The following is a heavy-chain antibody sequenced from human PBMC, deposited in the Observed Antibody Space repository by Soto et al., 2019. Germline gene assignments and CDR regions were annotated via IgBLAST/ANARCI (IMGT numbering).Heavy chain of an antibody. CDR3: AKWDTAMGGDY. CDR2: ISYDGSNK. Sequence: HPGGSLRLSCAASGFTFSSYGMHWVRQAPGKGLEWVAVISYDGSNKYYADSVKGRFTISRDNSKNTLYLQMNSLRAEDTAVYYCAKWDTAMGGDYWGQGTLVTVSS. CDR1: GFTFSSYG. V-gene: IGHV3-30*18. D-gene: IGHD5-18*01. J-gene: IGHJ4*02.